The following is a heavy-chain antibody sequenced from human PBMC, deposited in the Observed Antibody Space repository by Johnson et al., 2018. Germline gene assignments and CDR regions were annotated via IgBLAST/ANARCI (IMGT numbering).Heavy chain of an antibody. D-gene: IGHD3-16*01. CDR1: GFTFNAYW. J-gene: IGHJ4*02. CDR3: VRDRRGE. CDR2: LNSDWSSP. V-gene: IGHV3-74*01. Sequence: EVQLVESGGGSVQPGGSXRLSCAASGFTFNAYWMHWVRQVPGKGPVWVSRLNSDWSSPVYADFVKGRFTIARDNAKRTLYLQMRSLRVEDKAVYHCVRDRRGEWGQGTLVTVSS.